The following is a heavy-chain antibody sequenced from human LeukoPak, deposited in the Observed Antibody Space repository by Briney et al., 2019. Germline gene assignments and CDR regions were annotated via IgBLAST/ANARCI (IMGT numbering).Heavy chain of an antibody. V-gene: IGHV4-39*07. CDR2: IYYSGST. D-gene: IGHD3-10*01. J-gene: IGHJ4*02. CDR3: ARNRYGSGSYYFDY. Sequence: SETLSLTCTVSGGSISSSSYYWGWIRQPRGKWLEWIGSIYYSGSTYYNPSLKSRVTISVDPSKNQFSLKLSSVTAADTAVYYCARNRYGSGSYYFDYWGQGTLVTVSS. CDR1: GGSISSSSYY.